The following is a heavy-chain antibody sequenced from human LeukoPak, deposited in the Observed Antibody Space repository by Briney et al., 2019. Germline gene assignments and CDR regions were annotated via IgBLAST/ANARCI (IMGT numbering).Heavy chain of an antibody. Sequence: PGRSLRLSCAASGFTFSTYAMNWVRQAPGKGLEWVSAISDSGGRTYYADSVRGRFTISRDSSKNTLYLQMNSLRAEDTAVYYCAKRGNYYSFDYWGQGTLVTVSS. CDR1: GFTFSTYA. CDR2: ISDSGGRT. CDR3: AKRGNYYSFDY. J-gene: IGHJ4*02. D-gene: IGHD1-26*01. V-gene: IGHV3-23*01.